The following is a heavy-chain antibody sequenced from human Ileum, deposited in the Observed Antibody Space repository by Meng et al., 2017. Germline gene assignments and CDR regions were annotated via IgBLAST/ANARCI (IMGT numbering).Heavy chain of an antibody. Sequence: ASVKVSCKASGYTFTGYYMHWVRQAPGQGLEWMGWINPNSGGTNYAQKFQGRVTMTRDTSISTAYMELSRLRSDDTAVYYCARGIAAAGTPTHNWFDPWGQGTVVTVSS. CDR3: ARGIAAAGTPTHNWFDP. CDR2: INPNSGGT. V-gene: IGHV1-2*02. D-gene: IGHD6-13*01. J-gene: IGHJ5*02. CDR1: GYTFTGYY.